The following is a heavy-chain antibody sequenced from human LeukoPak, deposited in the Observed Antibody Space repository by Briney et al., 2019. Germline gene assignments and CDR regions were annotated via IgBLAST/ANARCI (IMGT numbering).Heavy chain of an antibody. CDR3: ARDAGSVMDSSGYYYFDY. Sequence: ASVKVSCKASGYTFTGYYMHWVRQAPGQGLEWVGWINPNSGGTNYAQKFQGRVTMTRDTSISTAYMELSRLRSDDTAVYYCARDAGSVMDSSGYYYFDYWGQGTLVTVSS. V-gene: IGHV1-2*02. J-gene: IGHJ4*02. D-gene: IGHD3-22*01. CDR2: INPNSGGT. CDR1: GYTFTGYY.